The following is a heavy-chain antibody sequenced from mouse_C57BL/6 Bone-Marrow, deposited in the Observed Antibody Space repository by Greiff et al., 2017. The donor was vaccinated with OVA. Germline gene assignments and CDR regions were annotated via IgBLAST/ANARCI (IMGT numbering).Heavy chain of an antibody. CDR3: ARAFYYYGSSYRWWYFDV. J-gene: IGHJ1*03. CDR1: GYSFTDYN. Sequence: EVKVVESGPELVKPGASVKISCKASGYSFTDYNMNWVKQSNGKSLEWIGVINPNYGTTSYNQKFKGKATLTVDQSSSTAYMQLNSLTSEDSAVYYCARAFYYYGSSYRWWYFDVWGTGTTVTVSS. V-gene: IGHV1-39*01. CDR2: INPNYGTT. D-gene: IGHD1-1*01.